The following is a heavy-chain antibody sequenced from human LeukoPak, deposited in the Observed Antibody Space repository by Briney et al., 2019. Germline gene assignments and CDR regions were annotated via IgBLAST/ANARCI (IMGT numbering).Heavy chain of an antibody. Sequence: SETLSLTCTVSGVSISSSNSYWGWIRQPPGKGLEWIGSIYYSGNTYYNASLKSQVSISIDTSKNQFSLRLTSVTAADTAVYYCARGRRGCSSTSCYTYYYYMDVWGKGTTVTVSS. V-gene: IGHV4-39*01. CDR1: GVSISSSNSY. D-gene: IGHD2-2*02. J-gene: IGHJ6*03. CDR2: IYYSGNT. CDR3: ARGRRGCSSTSCYTYYYYMDV.